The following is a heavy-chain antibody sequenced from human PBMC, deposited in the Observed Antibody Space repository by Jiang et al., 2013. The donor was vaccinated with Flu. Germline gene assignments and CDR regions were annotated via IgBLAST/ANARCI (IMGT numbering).Heavy chain of an antibody. D-gene: IGHD2-21*01. CDR3: AKDITVYCGGDCSVFDY. CDR2: ISFDGSNK. CDR1: GFTFSDYG. J-gene: IGHJ4*02. V-gene: IGHV3-30*18. Sequence: VQLVESGGGVVQPGRSLRLSCEASGFTFSDYGMHWVRQAPGKGLEWVAVISFDGSNKNYADSVKGRFTIARDDSKNTLSLEMNNLRTEDTAVYYCAKDITVYCGGDCSVFDYWGQGTRSPSPQ.